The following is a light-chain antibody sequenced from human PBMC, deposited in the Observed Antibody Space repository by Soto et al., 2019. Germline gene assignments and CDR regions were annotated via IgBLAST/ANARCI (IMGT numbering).Light chain of an antibody. CDR2: AAS. J-gene: IGKJ1*01. CDR3: LQDYTYPRT. Sequence: IQMTQSPSSLSASVGDRVTIACRASQAIRDDLAWYQQKPGKAPNLLIYAASNLQSGVPSRFSGSGSGTDFTLTISSLQPEDFATYYCLQDYTYPRTFGQGTKVDI. V-gene: IGKV1-6*01. CDR1: QAIRDD.